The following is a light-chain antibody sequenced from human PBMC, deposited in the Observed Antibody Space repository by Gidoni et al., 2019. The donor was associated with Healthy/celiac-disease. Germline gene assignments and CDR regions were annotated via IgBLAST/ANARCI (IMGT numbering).Light chain of an antibody. J-gene: IGLJ1*01. CDR3: SSYTSSRTLYV. V-gene: IGLV2-14*01. CDR1: SSDVGGYNY. Sequence: QSALTQPASVSGSPGQSITITCTGTSSDVGGYNYVSWYQPHPGKAPNLMIYDVSNRPSGGSNRFSGSKSGNTASLTISGLHAEDEADYYCSSYTSSRTLYVFGTGTKVTVL. CDR2: DVS.